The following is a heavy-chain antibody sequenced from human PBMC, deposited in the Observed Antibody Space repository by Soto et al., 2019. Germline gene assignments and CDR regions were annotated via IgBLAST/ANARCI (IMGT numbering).Heavy chain of an antibody. CDR3: ARDLCPLGSGSPCPLYGLDF. J-gene: IGHJ6*02. V-gene: IGHV1-2*02. CDR1: GYTFTGHY. D-gene: IGHD3-10*01. Sequence: GASVKVSCKASGYTFTGHYMHWIRQVSGKRLEYLGWLKSDNGGTYYAPKFQGRVTFTRDTSTSTAYMELSGLQSDDTAVYFCARDLCPLGSGSPCPLYGLDFWGQGTTVTVSS. CDR2: LKSDNGGT.